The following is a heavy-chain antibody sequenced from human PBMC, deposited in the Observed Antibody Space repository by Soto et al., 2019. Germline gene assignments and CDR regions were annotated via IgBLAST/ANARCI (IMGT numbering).Heavy chain of an antibody. V-gene: IGHV3-7*01. CDR1: GFTFSNYW. CDR2: IKEDGRET. J-gene: IGHJ4*02. CDR3: ARERPSGLVDLDY. D-gene: IGHD3-9*01. Sequence: ESGGGLVQPGGSLRLSCAASGFTFSNYWMSWVRQAPGKGLEWLANIKEDGRETNYVDSLKGRFTISRDNAKNSLYLQINSLRAEDTAVFYCARERPSGLVDLDYWGQGTLVTVSS.